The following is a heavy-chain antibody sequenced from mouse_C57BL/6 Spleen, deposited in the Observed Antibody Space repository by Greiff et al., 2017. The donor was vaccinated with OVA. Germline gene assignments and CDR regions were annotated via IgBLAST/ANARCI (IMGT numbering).Heavy chain of an antibody. CDR2: INPNNGGT. Sequence: VQLQQSGPELVKPGASVKISCKASGYTFTDSNMHWVKQSHGTSLDWIGYINPNNGGTSYNQKFKGKATLTVNKSSSTAYMELSSLTSEDSAVYYCGHSNDHAMDYWGQGTSVTVSS. V-gene: IGHV1-22*01. CDR1: GYTFTDSN. CDR3: GHSNDHAMDY. J-gene: IGHJ4*01. D-gene: IGHD2-12*01.